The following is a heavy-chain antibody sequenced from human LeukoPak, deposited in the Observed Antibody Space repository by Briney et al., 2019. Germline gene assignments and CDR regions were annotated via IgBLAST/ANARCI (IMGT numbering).Heavy chain of an antibody. Sequence: GGSLRLSCAASGFSFSDYAIYWVRQTPGKGLEWVAFIRYDGGNKIYADSVKGRFTISRDNSHNTVYLQITGLRAEDTAVYYCAKDGESGIQYTQGYFDYWGQGTLVIVSS. D-gene: IGHD1-1*01. J-gene: IGHJ4*02. CDR2: IRYDGGNK. CDR1: GFSFSDYA. V-gene: IGHV3-30*02. CDR3: AKDGESGIQYTQGYFDY.